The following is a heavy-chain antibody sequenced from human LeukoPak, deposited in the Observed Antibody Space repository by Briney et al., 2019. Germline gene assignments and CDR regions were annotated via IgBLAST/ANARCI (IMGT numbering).Heavy chain of an antibody. CDR1: GFTFDDYT. J-gene: IGHJ4*02. Sequence: GGSLRLSCAASGFTFDDYTMHWVRQAPGKGLEWVSLISWDGGSTYYADSVKGRFTISRDNSKNSLYLQMNSLRTEDTALYYCAKDVLGYGSGSYTFDYWGQGTLVTVSS. CDR3: AKDVLGYGSGSYTFDY. CDR2: ISWDGGST. D-gene: IGHD3-10*01. V-gene: IGHV3-43*01.